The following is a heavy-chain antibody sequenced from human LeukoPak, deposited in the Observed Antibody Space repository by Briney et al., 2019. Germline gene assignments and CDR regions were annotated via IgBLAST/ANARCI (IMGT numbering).Heavy chain of an antibody. CDR3: ATVIVVGATSMLVDAFDI. CDR1: GGSISSYY. CDR2: IYYSGST. V-gene: IGHV4-59*01. Sequence: SETLSLTXTVSGGSISSYYWSWIRQPPGKGLEWIGYIYYSGSTNYNPSLKSRVTISVDTSKNQFSLKLSSVTAADTAVYYCATVIVVGATSMLVDAFDIWGQGTMVTVSS. D-gene: IGHD1-26*01. J-gene: IGHJ3*02.